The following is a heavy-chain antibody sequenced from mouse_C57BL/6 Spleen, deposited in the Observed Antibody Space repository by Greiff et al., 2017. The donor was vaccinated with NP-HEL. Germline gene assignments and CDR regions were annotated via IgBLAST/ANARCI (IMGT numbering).Heavy chain of an antibody. Sequence: VQVVESGPGLVAPSQSLSITCTVSGFSLTSYAISWVRQPPGKGLEWLGVIWTGGGTNYNSALKSRLSISKDNSKSQVFLKMNSLQTDDTARYYCARFDYDGVYAMDYWGQGTSVTVSS. CDR3: ARFDYDGVYAMDY. J-gene: IGHJ4*01. V-gene: IGHV2-9-1*01. D-gene: IGHD2-4*01. CDR2: IWTGGGT. CDR1: GFSLTSYA.